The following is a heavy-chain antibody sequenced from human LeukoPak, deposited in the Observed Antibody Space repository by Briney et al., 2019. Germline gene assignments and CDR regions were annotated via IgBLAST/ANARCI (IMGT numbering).Heavy chain of an antibody. D-gene: IGHD3-9*01. CDR1: GFTFSSYA. Sequence: PGGSLRLSCAASGFTFSSYAMNWVRQAPGKGLEWVSVISSSGGTDSADSVKGRFTISRDPSKNTLYLQMNSLRAGDTAVYYCAKEGVPGILNYWGQGTPVTVSS. V-gene: IGHV3-23*01. J-gene: IGHJ4*02. CDR3: AKEGVPGILNY. CDR2: ISSSGGT.